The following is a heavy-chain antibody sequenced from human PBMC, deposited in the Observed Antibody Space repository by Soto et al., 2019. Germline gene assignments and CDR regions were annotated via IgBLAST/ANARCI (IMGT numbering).Heavy chain of an antibody. CDR1: GYTFTSYD. D-gene: IGHD1-1*01. Sequence: QVQLVQSGAEVKKPGASVKVSCKASGYTFTSYDINWVRQATGQGLEWMGWMNPNSGNTGYAQKFQGRVNMTRNTSMSTAYMELSSLRSEATAVYYGARRPRRYTSWFDPWGQGTLVTVSS. CDR2: MNPNSGNT. J-gene: IGHJ5*02. V-gene: IGHV1-8*01. CDR3: ARRPRRYTSWFDP.